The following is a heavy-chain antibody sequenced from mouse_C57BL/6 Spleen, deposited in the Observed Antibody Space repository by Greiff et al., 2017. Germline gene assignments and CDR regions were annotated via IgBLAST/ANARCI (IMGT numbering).Heavy chain of an antibody. Sequence: EVKVVESGEGLVKPGGSLKLSCAASGFTFSSYAMSWVRQTPGKRLEWVGYISSGGGYIYYADKVKGRVTLSRDNARNTLYLHMSSLKSENTAMYYCTSEGLLLRSWCAYWGQGTLVTVSA. V-gene: IGHV5-9-1*02. CDR2: ISSGGGYI. CDR1: GFTFSSYA. D-gene: IGHD1-1*01. J-gene: IGHJ3*01. CDR3: TSEGLLLRSWCAY.